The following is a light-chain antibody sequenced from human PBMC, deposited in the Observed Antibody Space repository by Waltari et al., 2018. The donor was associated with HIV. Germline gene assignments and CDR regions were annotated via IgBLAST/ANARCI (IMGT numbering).Light chain of an antibody. J-gene: IGKJ2*01. CDR3: HQYYSAPYT. Sequence: IVMTQSPDPLALPLGARAPTSCKSSPSVLYSTHNKNYLAWYQQKPGPPPKLLIYLASTRESGVPDRFSGGGSCTDFSLTINSLQAEDVSVYSCHQYYSAPYTFGQGTKLEIK. CDR2: LAS. CDR1: PSVLYSTHNKNY. V-gene: IGKV4-1*01.